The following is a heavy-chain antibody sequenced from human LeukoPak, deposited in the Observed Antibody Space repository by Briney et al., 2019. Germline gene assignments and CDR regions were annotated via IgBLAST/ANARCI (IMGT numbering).Heavy chain of an antibody. J-gene: IGHJ4*02. CDR2: IKQDGSEK. Sequence: GGSLRLSCAASGFTFSSYWMSWVRQAPGKGLEWVANIKQDGSEKYYVDSVKGRFTISRDNAKNSLYLQMNSLRAEDTAVYYCARDEDSGWYHSIDYWGQGTLVTVSS. CDR3: ARDEDSGWYHSIDY. CDR1: GFTFSSYW. D-gene: IGHD6-19*01. V-gene: IGHV3-7*01.